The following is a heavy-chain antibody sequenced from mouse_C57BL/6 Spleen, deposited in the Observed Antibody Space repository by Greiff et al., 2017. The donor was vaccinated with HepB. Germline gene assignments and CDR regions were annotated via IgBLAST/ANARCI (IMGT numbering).Heavy chain of an antibody. CDR1: GFNIKDYY. V-gene: IGHV14-1*01. CDR2: IDPEDGDT. Sequence: VQLQQSGAELVRPGASVKLSCTASGFNIKDYYMHWVKQRPEQGLEWIGRIDPEDGDTEYAPKFQGKATMTADTSSNTAYLQLSSLTSEDTAVYYCTKRSSGYDAMDYWGQGTSVTVSS. CDR3: TKRSSGYDAMDY. J-gene: IGHJ4*01. D-gene: IGHD3-2*02.